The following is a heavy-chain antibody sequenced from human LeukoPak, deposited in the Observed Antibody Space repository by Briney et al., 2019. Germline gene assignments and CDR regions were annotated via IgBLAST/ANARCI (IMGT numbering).Heavy chain of an antibody. Sequence: GGSLRLSCAASGFTFSTYSMNWVRQAPGKGLEWVSYISSSSSTIYYANSVKGRFTISRDNAKNSLYLQMNSLRAEDTAVYYCARDNYYGSGSYPHYWGQGTLVTVSS. CDR1: GFTFSTYS. D-gene: IGHD3-10*01. J-gene: IGHJ4*02. V-gene: IGHV3-48*01. CDR2: ISSSSSTI. CDR3: ARDNYYGSGSYPHY.